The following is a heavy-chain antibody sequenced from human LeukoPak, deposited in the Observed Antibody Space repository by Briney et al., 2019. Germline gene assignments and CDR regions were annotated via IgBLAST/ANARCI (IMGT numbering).Heavy chain of an antibody. CDR2: IKQDGSEK. V-gene: IGHV3-7*01. D-gene: IGHD3-22*01. CDR1: GFSVRSFG. Sequence: GGSLRLSCAVSGFSVRSFGMSWVRQAPGKGLEWVANIKQDGSEKYYVDSVKGRFTISRDNAKNSLYLQMNSLRAEDTAVYYGASDYYDSSGSWGQGTLVTVSS. J-gene: IGHJ5*02. CDR3: ASDYYDSSGS.